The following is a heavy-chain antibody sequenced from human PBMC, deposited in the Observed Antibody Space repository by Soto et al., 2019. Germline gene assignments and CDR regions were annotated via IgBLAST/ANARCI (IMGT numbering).Heavy chain of an antibody. CDR1: GGTFSSDS. V-gene: IGHV1-69*01. Sequence: QVQLVQSGAEVKKPGSSVTVSCKSSGGTFSSDSINCVRQAPGQGLEWMGEIIPIFGTANYAQKFQCRVTITADESTSTAYMELSSQRSEDTAVDYCARDCGRHSWGIDYWGQGALVPVSS. CDR2: IIPIFGTA. J-gene: IGHJ4*02. CDR3: ARDCGRHSWGIDY. D-gene: IGHD1-26*01.